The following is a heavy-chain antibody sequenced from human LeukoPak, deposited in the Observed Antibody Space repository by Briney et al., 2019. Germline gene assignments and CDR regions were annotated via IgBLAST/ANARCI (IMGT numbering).Heavy chain of an antibody. D-gene: IGHD2-2*01. V-gene: IGHV1-69*13. CDR1: GATFSSYA. CDR3: ARDEICSSTSCSQGFDP. J-gene: IGHJ5*02. CDR2: IIPIFGTA. Sequence: ASVKVSCKASGATFSSYAISWVRQAPGQGLEWMGGIIPIFGTANYAQKFQGRVTITADESTSTAYMELSSLRSEDTAVYYCARDEICSSTSCSQGFDPWGQGTLVTVSS.